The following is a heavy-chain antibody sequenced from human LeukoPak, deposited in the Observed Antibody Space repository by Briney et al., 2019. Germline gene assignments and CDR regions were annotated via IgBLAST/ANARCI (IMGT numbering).Heavy chain of an antibody. V-gene: IGHV7-4-1*02. CDR2: INTNTGNP. J-gene: IGHJ4*02. Sequence: ASVKVSCKASGYTFTSYAMNWVRQAPGQGLERMGWINTNTGNPTYAQGFTGRFVFSLDTSVSTAYLQISSLKAEDTAVYYCAARCIVGATTFDYWGQGTLVTVSS. CDR3: AARCIVGATTFDY. D-gene: IGHD1-26*01. CDR1: GYTFTSYA.